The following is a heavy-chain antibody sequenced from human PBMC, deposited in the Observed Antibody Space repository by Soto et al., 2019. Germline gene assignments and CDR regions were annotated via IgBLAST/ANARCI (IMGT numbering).Heavy chain of an antibody. J-gene: IGHJ4*02. CDR2: IYYSGST. CDR3: ARTVIGYSSSWKGYYFDY. CDR1: GGSISSSSYY. V-gene: IGHV4-39*07. Sequence: SEALSHPCTVSGGSISSSSYYWGWIRQPPGTGLEWIGSIYYSGSTYYNPSLKSRVTISVDRSKNQFSLKLSSVTAADTAVYYCARTVIGYSSSWKGYYFDYWGQGNLVTVSS. D-gene: IGHD6-13*01.